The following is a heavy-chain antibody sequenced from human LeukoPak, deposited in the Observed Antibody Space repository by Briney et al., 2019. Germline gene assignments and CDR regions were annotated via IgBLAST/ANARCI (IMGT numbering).Heavy chain of an antibody. V-gene: IGHV1-46*01. D-gene: IGHD1-14*01. J-gene: IGHJ4*02. CDR3: TLYNY. Sequence: ASVKVSCKASGYTFTSYYMHWVRQAPGQGLEWMGIINPSGGSTSYAQKFQGRVTITRDTSASTAYMELRSLRSEDMAVYYCTLYNYWGQGTLVTVSS. CDR1: GYTFTSYY. CDR2: INPSGGST.